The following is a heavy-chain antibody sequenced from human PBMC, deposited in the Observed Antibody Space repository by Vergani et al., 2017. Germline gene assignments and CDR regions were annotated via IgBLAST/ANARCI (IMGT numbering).Heavy chain of an antibody. CDR1: GGSFSGYY. D-gene: IGHD3-9*01. V-gene: IGHV4-34*01. CDR3: ARGRDDILTGYSYYYYYYMDV. Sequence: QVQLQQWGAGLLKPSETLSLTCAVYGGSFSGYYWSWIRQPPGKGLEWIGEINHSGSTNYNPSLKSRVTISVDTSKNQFSLKLSSVTAADTAVYYCARGRDDILTGYSYYYYYYMDVWGKGTTVTVSS. J-gene: IGHJ6*03. CDR2: INHSGST.